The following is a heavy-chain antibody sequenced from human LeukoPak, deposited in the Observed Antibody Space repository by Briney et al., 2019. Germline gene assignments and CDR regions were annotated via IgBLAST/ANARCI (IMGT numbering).Heavy chain of an antibody. CDR3: AKGAEEGVVITAVYYYYMDV. Sequence: PGGSLRLSCAASGFTFSDFYMNWIRQAPGKGLEWVSYISSSGSTTYYADSVKGRFTISRDNAKNTLFLQMNGLRAEDTAVYYCAKGAEEGVVITAVYYYYMDVWGKGTTVTISS. D-gene: IGHD3-22*01. CDR1: GFTFSDFY. J-gene: IGHJ6*03. V-gene: IGHV3-11*01. CDR2: ISSSGSTT.